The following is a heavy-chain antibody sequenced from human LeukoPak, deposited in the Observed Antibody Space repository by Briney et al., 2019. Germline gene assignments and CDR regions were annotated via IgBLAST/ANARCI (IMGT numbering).Heavy chain of an antibody. J-gene: IGHJ2*01. V-gene: IGHV4-39*01. CDR1: GGSISSSSHY. Sequence: SETLSLTCTVSGGSISSSSHYWGWIRQPPGKGLEWIGNIYYSGSSYYNPSLKSRVTISVDTSKKQFSLKLSSVTAADTAVYYCARSVVTLYWYFDLWGRGTLVTVSS. CDR2: IYYSGSS. D-gene: IGHD4-23*01. CDR3: ARSVVTLYWYFDL.